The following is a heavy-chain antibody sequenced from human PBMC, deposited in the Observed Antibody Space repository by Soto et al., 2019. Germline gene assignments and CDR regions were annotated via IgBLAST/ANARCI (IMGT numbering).Heavy chain of an antibody. D-gene: IGHD6-13*01. CDR1: GLTFSGSA. J-gene: IGHJ4*02. CDR3: AKIRSIAAAFSDY. V-gene: IGHV3-23*01. CDR2: ISVTGAST. Sequence: GGSLRLSCAASGLTFSGSAMSWVRQAPGKGLEWVPSISVTGASTYYADSVQGRFTVSRDNSKDTFFLEMNSLRAEDTAVYFCAKIRSIAAAFSDYWGQGTLVTVSS.